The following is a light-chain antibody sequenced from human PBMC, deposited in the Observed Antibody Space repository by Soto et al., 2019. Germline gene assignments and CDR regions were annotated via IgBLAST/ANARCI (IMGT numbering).Light chain of an antibody. CDR3: MQSILLPYP. Sequence: DIVMTQTPLSLSVTAGQPASISCKSSQTLLRRDGKTYLYWYLQKPGQPPQLLMSEVSNRFSGVPDKVSGTGSGTDFTLEISRVEAEDVGVYYCMQSILLPYPFGQGTKLEIK. CDR2: EVS. V-gene: IGKV2D-29*01. J-gene: IGKJ2*01. CDR1: QTLLRRDGKTY.